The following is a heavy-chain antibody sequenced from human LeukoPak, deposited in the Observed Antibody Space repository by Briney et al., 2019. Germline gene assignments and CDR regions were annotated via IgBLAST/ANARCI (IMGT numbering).Heavy chain of an antibody. CDR1: GGTFSSYA. D-gene: IGHD1-1*01. Sequence: GASVKVSCKASGGTFSSYAISWVRQAPGQGLEWMGGIIPIFGTANYAQKFQGRVTITADESTSTAYMELSSLRSEDTAVYSCARDRGAGTTDGIFDYWGQGTLVTVSS. CDR3: ARDRGAGTTDGIFDY. J-gene: IGHJ4*02. CDR2: IIPIFGTA. V-gene: IGHV1-69*13.